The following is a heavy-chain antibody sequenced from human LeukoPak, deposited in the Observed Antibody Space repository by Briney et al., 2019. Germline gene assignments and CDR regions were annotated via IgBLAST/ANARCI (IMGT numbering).Heavy chain of an antibody. J-gene: IGHJ4*02. CDR2: INPGGGGT. CDR3: AVLLRTLQLLDF. D-gene: IGHD3-10*01. V-gene: IGHV1-46*01. Sequence: ASVKVSCRASGYTFTNHYMHWVRQAPGQGLEWMGKINPGGGGTTYAQKVQGRVTMTTDKSTSTVYMELSSLRSEDTAMYYCAVLLRTLQLLDFWGQGTLVTVAS. CDR1: GYTFTNHY.